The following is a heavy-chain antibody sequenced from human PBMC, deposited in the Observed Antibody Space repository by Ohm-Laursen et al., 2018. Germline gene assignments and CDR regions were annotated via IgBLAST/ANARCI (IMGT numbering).Heavy chain of an antibody. CDR3: ATTTMDTSGWYGNYFDS. V-gene: IGHV4-59*08. Sequence: GTLSLTCTVSGGSISGYYWSWIRQPPGKGLEWIGYISYSGNTNYNPSLKSRVTMSVDTSKNQFSLKVYSVTAADTAIYYCATTTMDTSGWYGNYFDSWGQGALVTVSS. CDR1: GGSISGYY. CDR2: ISYSGNT. D-gene: IGHD6-19*01. J-gene: IGHJ4*02.